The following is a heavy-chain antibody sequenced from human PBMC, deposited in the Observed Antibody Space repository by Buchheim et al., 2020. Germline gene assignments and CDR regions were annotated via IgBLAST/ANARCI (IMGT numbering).Heavy chain of an antibody. CDR3: AREETIVVVPAAIDY. J-gene: IGHJ4*02. V-gene: IGHV3-48*04. D-gene: IGHD2-2*01. CDR2: ISSSSSTI. CDR1: GFTFSSYS. Sequence: EVQLVESGGGLVQPGGSLRLSCAASGFTFSSYSMNWVRQAPGKGLEWVSYISSSSSTIYYADSVKGRFTISRGNAKNSLYLQMNSLRAEDTAVYYCAREETIVVVPAAIDYWGQGTL.